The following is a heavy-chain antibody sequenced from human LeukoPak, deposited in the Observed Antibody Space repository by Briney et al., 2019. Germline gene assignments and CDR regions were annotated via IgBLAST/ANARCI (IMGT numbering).Heavy chain of an antibody. D-gene: IGHD3-16*01. Sequence: GGTLRLSCAASGFTFRSYGMSWVRQAPGKGLEWVSAISGAGGNTFYADSVKGRFTISRDNSNNTLYLQMNSLRAEDTAIYYCAKHIRHLGNYQYYMDVWGKGTTVTVSS. CDR3: AKHIRHLGNYQYYMDV. J-gene: IGHJ6*03. V-gene: IGHV3-23*01. CDR1: GFTFRSYG. CDR2: ISGAGGNT.